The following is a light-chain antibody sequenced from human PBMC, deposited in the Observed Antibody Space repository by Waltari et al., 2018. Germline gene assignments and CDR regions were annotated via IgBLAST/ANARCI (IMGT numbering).Light chain of an antibody. CDR2: DAS. CDR3: QMYVRLPVT. V-gene: IGKV3-20*01. Sequence: EIVLTQSPGTLVLSPGERATLSCRASQSVGRALAWYRQKPGQAPRLLSYDASSRATGISDKFSGSGSGTDFSLTISRVEPEDFAVYFCQMYVRLPVTFGQGTKVEVK. J-gene: IGKJ1*01. CDR1: QSVGRA.